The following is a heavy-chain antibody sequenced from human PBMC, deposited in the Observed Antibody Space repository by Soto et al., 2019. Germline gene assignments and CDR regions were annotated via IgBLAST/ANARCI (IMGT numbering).Heavy chain of an antibody. D-gene: IGHD2-2*03. CDR1: GYTFTSYG. CDR3: ARDSLDIVVVPAAMRIAAAGLCDY. J-gene: IGHJ4*02. CDR2: ISAYNGNT. V-gene: IGHV1-18*01. Sequence: QVQLVQSGAEVKKPGASVKVSCKASGYTFTSYGISWVRQAPGQGLEWMGWISAYNGNTNYAQKLQGRVTMTTDTSTSTAYMELRSLRSDDTAVYYCARDSLDIVVVPAAMRIAAAGLCDYWGQGTLVTVSS.